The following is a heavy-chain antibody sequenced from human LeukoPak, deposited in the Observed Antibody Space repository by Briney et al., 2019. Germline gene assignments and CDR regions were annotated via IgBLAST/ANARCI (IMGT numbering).Heavy chain of an antibody. CDR3: ARTVMYTNYIDV. V-gene: IGHV4-61*02. J-gene: IGHJ6*03. CDR1: GGSMNNDAYY. D-gene: IGHD1-1*01. CDR2: TYNNGGT. Sequence: NPSETLSLTCTVSGGSMNNDAYYWSWIRQPAGLGLEWIRRTYNNGGTNYKPSLGGRVVISIDPSNSQVSLILTSVTAADSAVYYCARTVMYTNYIDVWGKGITVTVSS.